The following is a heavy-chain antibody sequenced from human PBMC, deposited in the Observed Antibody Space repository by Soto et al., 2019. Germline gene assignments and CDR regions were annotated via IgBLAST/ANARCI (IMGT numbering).Heavy chain of an antibody. CDR3: ARDDVGYCTSDVCYTKTLDY. J-gene: IGHJ4*02. Sequence: QVQLVQSGAEMEKPGASVKVSCKASGYTFTSYGISWVRQAPGQGLVWMGWIRSYIGNTKYAQKFQGRVTMTTDTSTSTAYMEVRSLRADDTAVYYCARDDVGYCTSDVCYTKTLDYWGQGALVTVSS. D-gene: IGHD2-8*01. CDR2: IRSYIGNT. V-gene: IGHV1-18*01. CDR1: GYTFTSYG.